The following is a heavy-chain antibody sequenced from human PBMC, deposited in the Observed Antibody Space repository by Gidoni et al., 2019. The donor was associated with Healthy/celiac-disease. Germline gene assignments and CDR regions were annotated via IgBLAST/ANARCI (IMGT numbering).Heavy chain of an antibody. CDR2: ISGSGGST. V-gene: IGHV3-23*01. D-gene: IGHD2-8*01. CDR1: GLTFSSYA. Sequence: EVQLLESGGGLVQPGGSLRLSCAASGLTFSSYAMSWVRQAPGQGLEWVSAISGSGGSTYYADSVKGRFTISRDNSKNALYLQMNSLRAEDTAVYYCAKDPWGVCCNNFDYWGQGTLVTVSS. CDR3: AKDPWGVCCNNFDY. J-gene: IGHJ4*02.